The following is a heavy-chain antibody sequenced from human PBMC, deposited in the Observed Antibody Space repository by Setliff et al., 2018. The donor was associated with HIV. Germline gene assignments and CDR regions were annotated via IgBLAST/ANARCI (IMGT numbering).Heavy chain of an antibody. J-gene: IGHJ4*02. Sequence: PSETLSLTCTVSGGSISSSSYYWGWIRQSPGKGLEWIGTMFRTGTSYYNPSLTSRVTISQDTSKNQFSLKLAFVTAADTAVYYCARYSTLTTNFDYWGQGTLVTVSS. CDR3: ARYSTLTTNFDY. V-gene: IGHV4-39*07. D-gene: IGHD4-17*01. CDR2: MFRTGTS. CDR1: GGSISSSSYY.